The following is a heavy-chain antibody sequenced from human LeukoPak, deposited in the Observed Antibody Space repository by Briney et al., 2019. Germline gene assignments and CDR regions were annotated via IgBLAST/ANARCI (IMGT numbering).Heavy chain of an antibody. CDR1: GGSIVSSAYY. Sequence: SETLSLTCTVSGGSIVSSAYYWGWIRQPPGKGLEWISSIYYSGNTCYNPSLKSRVTISVDTSKNQFSLKLSSVAAADTAVYYCARHICSGGSCPDYFDIWGQGTLATVAS. D-gene: IGHD2-15*01. CDR3: ARHICSGGSCPDYFDI. CDR2: IYYSGNT. J-gene: IGHJ4*02. V-gene: IGHV4-39*01.